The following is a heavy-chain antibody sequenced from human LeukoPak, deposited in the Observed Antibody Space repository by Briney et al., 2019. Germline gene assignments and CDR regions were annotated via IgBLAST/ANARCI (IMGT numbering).Heavy chain of an antibody. D-gene: IGHD3-10*01. CDR3: ARTSIRIDGSGSYYTR. V-gene: IGHV1-18*01. CDR1: GYTFTSYG. J-gene: IGHJ4*02. Sequence: ASVKVSCKASGYTFTSYGISWVRQAPGQGLEWMGWISAYNGNTNYAQKLQGRVTMTTDTSTSTAYMELRSLRSDDTAVYYCARTSIRIDGSGSYYTRWGQGTLVTVSS. CDR2: ISAYNGNT.